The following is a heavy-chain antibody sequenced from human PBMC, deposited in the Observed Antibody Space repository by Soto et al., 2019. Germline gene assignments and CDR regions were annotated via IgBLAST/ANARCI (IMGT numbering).Heavy chain of an antibody. D-gene: IGHD3-22*01. CDR3: VRDTYFSDSSSYTRCFDF. CDR2: SRNQANGYST. CDR1: GFTLIDHY. Sequence: EVQLVESGGGLFQPGGPLRLSCSVSGFTLIDHYIDGVRQAPGKGLEWVGRSRNQANGYSTIYAASVKGRFTTSRDDSKNLVYLQMESLRTEDTAVYYCVRDTYFSDSSSYTRCFDFWGQGALVTVSS. V-gene: IGHV3-72*01. J-gene: IGHJ4*02.